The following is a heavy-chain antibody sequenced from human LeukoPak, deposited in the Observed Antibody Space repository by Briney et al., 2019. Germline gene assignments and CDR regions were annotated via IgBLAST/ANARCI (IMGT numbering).Heavy chain of an antibody. CDR1: GFTFRGSA. CDR3: ARDIQLST. D-gene: IGHD5-24*01. V-gene: IGHV3-23*01. CDR2: ISYDGNNA. Sequence: GGSLRLSCVASGFTFRGSAMSWVRQAPGKGLDWVSLISYDGNNAYYADSVRGRFTISRDSSKDTLYLEMNSLRAEDTAIYYCARDIQLSTWGLGTMVTVSS. J-gene: IGHJ3*01.